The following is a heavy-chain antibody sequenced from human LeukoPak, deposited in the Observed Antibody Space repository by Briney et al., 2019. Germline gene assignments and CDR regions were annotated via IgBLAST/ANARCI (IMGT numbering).Heavy chain of an antibody. D-gene: IGHD4-17*01. V-gene: IGHV3-30*03. CDR3: ATDHGFHYGAYFDY. J-gene: IGHJ4*02. CDR1: GFTFNSFG. Sequence: PGRSLRLSCAASGFTFNSFGMHWLRQAPAKGLEWVAVISYDGSNKYSADSVKGRFTISRDNSKNTLYLQMNSLRPEDTAVYYCATDHGFHYGAYFDYWGQGTLVTVSS. CDR2: ISYDGSNK.